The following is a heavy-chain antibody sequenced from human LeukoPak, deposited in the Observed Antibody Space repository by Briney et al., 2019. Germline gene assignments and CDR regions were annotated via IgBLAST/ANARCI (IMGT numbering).Heavy chain of an antibody. V-gene: IGHV3-33*08. CDR3: ARDGGNPNWFDP. CDR1: GFTFSTYA. Sequence: GGSLRLSCAASGFTFSTYAMSWVRQAPGKGLEWVAVIWYDGSNKYYADSVKGRFTISRDNSKNTLYLQMNSLRAEDTAVYYCARDGGNPNWFDPWGQGTLVTVSS. J-gene: IGHJ5*02. CDR2: IWYDGSNK. D-gene: IGHD3-16*01.